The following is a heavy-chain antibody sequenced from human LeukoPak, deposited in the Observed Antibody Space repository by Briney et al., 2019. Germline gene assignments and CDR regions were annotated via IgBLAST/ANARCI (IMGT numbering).Heavy chain of an antibody. D-gene: IGHD3-3*01. J-gene: IGHJ3*02. CDR3: ARPYLEWPFGAFDI. V-gene: IGHV4-39*01. CDR2: IYYSGST. Sequence: PSETLSLTCTVSGGSISSSSYYWGWIRQPPGKGLEWIGSIYYSGSTYYNPSLKSRVTISVDTSKNQFSLKLSSVTAADTAVYYCARPYLEWPFGAFDIWGQGTMVTVSS. CDR1: GGSISSSSYY.